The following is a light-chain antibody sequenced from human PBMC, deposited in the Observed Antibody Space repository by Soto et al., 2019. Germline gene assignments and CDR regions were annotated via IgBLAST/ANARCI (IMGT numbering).Light chain of an antibody. CDR3: QQYNNWPPIT. Sequence: EGVMTQSPATLSVSPGERASLSCRARQSVSNTYLAWYQQRPGQAPRLLIYGASTRATGIPARFSGSGSGTEFTLTISSLQSEDFALYYCQQYNNWPPITFGQGTRLEIK. V-gene: IGKV3-15*01. J-gene: IGKJ5*01. CDR1: QSVSNTY. CDR2: GAS.